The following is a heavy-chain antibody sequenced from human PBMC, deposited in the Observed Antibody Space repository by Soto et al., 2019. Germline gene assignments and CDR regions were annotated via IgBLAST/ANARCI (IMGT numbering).Heavy chain of an antibody. D-gene: IGHD3-22*01. J-gene: IGHJ6*02. CDR3: ASSKGDYYDSSGYYPCDYYYGMDA. CDR2: IYYSGST. CDR1: GGSISSSSYY. Sequence: SENLSLTCTVSGGSISSSSYYWGWIRQPPGKGLEWIGIIYYSGSTYYNPSLKSRVTISVDTSKNQFSLKLSSVTAADTAVYYCASSKGDYYDSSGYYPCDYYYGMDAWGQGTTVTVS. V-gene: IGHV4-39*01.